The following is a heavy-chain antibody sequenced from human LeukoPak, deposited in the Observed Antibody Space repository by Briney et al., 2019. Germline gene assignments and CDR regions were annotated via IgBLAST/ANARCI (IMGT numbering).Heavy chain of an antibody. J-gene: IGHJ4*02. CDR3: ATSSPRNYFDH. D-gene: IGHD1-14*01. V-gene: IGHV3-33*01. Sequence: GGSLRLSCVASGFIFSTNGLHWVRQSPGRGLEWVAVIWYDGSQRYYADSVKGRFTISRDDSQNTIYLQMDSLRAEDTAVYYCATSSPRNYFDHWGQGTLVTVPS. CDR1: GFIFSTNG. CDR2: IWYDGSQR.